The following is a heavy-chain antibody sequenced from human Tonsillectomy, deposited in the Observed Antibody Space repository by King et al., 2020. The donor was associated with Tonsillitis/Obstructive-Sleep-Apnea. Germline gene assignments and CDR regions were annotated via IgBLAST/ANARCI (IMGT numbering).Heavy chain of an antibody. CDR3: ASRITIFVVVIEY. CDR2: ISSSGSTI. D-gene: IGHD3-3*01. J-gene: IGHJ4*02. CDR1: GFTFSSYE. Sequence: VQLVESGGGLVQPGGSLRLSCAASGFTFSSYEINWVRQAPGKGLEWVSYISSSGSTIYYADSVKGRFTISRDNAKNSLYLQMNSLRAEDTAVYYCASRITIFVVVIEYWGQGTLVTVSS. V-gene: IGHV3-48*03.